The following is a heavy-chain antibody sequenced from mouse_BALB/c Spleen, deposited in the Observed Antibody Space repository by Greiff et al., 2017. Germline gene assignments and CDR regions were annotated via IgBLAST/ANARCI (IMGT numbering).Heavy chain of an antibody. V-gene: IGHV1-54*01. CDR3: TRSLDFDY. CDR1: GYAFTNYL. CDR2: INPGSGGT. J-gene: IGHJ2*01. Sequence: VQLQQSGAELVRPGTSVKVSCKASGYAFTNYLIEWVKQRPGQGLEWIGVINPGSGGTNYNQKFKDKATLTVDKSSSTAYMQLSSPTSEDSAVYYCTRSLDFDYWGQGTTLTVSS.